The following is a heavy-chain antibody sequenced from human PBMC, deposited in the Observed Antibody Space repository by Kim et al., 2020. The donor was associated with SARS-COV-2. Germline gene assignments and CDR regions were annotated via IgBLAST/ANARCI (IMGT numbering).Heavy chain of an antibody. Sequence: SVKVSCKASGGTFSSYAISWVRQAPGQGLEWMGGIIPIFGTANYAQKFQGRVTITADESTSTAYMELSSLRSEDTAVYYCAREGDYGDPLFGYWGQGTLVTVSS. J-gene: IGHJ4*02. D-gene: IGHD4-17*01. CDR1: GGTFSSYA. CDR3: AREGDYGDPLFGY. V-gene: IGHV1-69*13. CDR2: IIPIFGTA.